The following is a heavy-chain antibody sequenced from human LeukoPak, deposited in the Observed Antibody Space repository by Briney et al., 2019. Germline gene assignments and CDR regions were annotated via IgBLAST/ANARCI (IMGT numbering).Heavy chain of an antibody. CDR2: IKQDGYEK. Sequence: GGSLRLSCAASGFTFSGYWMSWVRQTPEKGLEWVANIKQDGYEKYYVDSVKGRFTISRDNAKDSLYLQMNSLRADDTAIYYCARDKIVGPTTLDYWGQGTLVTVSS. CDR3: ARDKIVGPTTLDY. V-gene: IGHV3-7*01. J-gene: IGHJ4*02. CDR1: GFTFSGYW. D-gene: IGHD1-26*01.